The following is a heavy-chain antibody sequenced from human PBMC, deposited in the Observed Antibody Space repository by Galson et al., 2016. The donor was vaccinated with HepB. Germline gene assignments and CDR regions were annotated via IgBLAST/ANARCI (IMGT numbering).Heavy chain of an antibody. J-gene: IGHJ6*03. V-gene: IGHV1-69*13. D-gene: IGHD2-2*01. CDR2: IIPMLRTT. CDR3: ARDGVRRDRVYCSSTNCPDTYYNFYYMDV. CDR1: GGAFTDYA. Sequence: SVKVSCKASGGAFTDYAINWVRQAPGQGLEWMGGIIPMLRTTKYAQKFQGRATITADDSTSTACLEVSSLGSEDTAMYYCARDGVRRDRVYCSSTNCPDTYYNFYYMDVWGKGTTVTVSS.